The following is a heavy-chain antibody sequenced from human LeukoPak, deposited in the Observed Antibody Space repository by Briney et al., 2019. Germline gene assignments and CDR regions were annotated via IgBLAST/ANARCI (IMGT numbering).Heavy chain of an antibody. V-gene: IGHV4-4*02. Sequence: LETLSLTCTVSLDSTTSNFWSWVRQPPGKGLEWIGEIHRNGGPNYDTPLQSRVTISIDRTRNQISLELCAVTAADTTGFYVARESRGGFNPGAYWGQGTLVNVSS. CDR3: ARESRGGFNPGAY. CDR1: LDSTTSNF. J-gene: IGHJ4*02. CDR2: IHRNGGP. D-gene: IGHD1-14*01.